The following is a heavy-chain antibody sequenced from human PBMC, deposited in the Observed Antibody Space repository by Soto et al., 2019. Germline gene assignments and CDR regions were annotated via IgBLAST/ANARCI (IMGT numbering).Heavy chain of an antibody. D-gene: IGHD4-17*01. CDR2: IKQDGSEK. CDR3: ARDALINSLNGDFLYYYYYYYMDV. Sequence: PGGSLRLSCAASGFTFSSYWMSWVRQAPGKGLEWVANIKQDGSEKYYVDSVKGRFTISRDNAKNSLYLQMNSLRAEDTAVYYCARDALINSLNGDFLYYYYYYYMDVWGKGTTVTVSS. J-gene: IGHJ6*03. V-gene: IGHV3-7*01. CDR1: GFTFSSYW.